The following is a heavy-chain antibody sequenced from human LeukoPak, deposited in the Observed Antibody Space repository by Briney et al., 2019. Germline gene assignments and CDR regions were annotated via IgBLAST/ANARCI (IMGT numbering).Heavy chain of an antibody. Sequence: PGGSLRLSCAAPGFTFSSYAMNWVRQAPGKGLEWVSSISGSGGNAYYGDSVKGRFTISRDNSKNTLYLQMNSLRAEDTAVYYCAKADQYSSSWKYYYYYYMDVWGKGTPVTVSS. CDR2: ISGSGGNA. D-gene: IGHD6-13*01. CDR1: GFTFSSYA. V-gene: IGHV3-23*01. CDR3: AKADQYSSSWKYYYYYYMDV. J-gene: IGHJ6*03.